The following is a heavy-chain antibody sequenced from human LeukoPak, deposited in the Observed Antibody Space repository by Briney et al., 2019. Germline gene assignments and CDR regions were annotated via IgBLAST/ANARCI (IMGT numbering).Heavy chain of an antibody. CDR2: IYYSGST. V-gene: IGHV4-31*03. Sequence: PSQTLSLTCTVSGGSISSGGYYWSWIRQHPGKGLEWIGYIYYSGSTYYNPSLKSRVTISVDTSKNQFSLKLSSVAAADTAVYYCARDRSGSYYGFDYWGQGTLVTVFS. J-gene: IGHJ4*02. D-gene: IGHD1-26*01. CDR3: ARDRSGSYYGFDY. CDR1: GGSISSGGYY.